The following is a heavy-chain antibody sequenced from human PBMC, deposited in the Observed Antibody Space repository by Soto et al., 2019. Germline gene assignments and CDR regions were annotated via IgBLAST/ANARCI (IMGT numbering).Heavy chain of an antibody. CDR1: GFTFSSYA. D-gene: IGHD3-10*01. Sequence: SGGSLRLSCAASGFTFSSYAMSWVRQAPGKGLEWVSAISGSGGSTYYADSVKGRFTISRDNSKNTLYLQMNSLRAEDTAVYYFALMVRALVFDPWGQGTLVTVSS. CDR3: ALMVRALVFDP. CDR2: ISGSGGST. V-gene: IGHV3-23*01. J-gene: IGHJ5*02.